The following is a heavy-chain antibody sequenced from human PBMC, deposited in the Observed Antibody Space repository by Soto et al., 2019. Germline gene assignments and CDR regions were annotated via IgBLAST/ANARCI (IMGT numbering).Heavy chain of an antibody. CDR2: IYYSGST. Sequence: QVQLQESGPGLVKPSETLSLTCTVSGGSISSYYWSWIRQPPGKGLEWIGYIYYSGSTNYNPSLKSRVTISVDTSKNQFSLKLSSVTAADTAVYYCARWSGWYYFDYWGQGTLVTVSS. V-gene: IGHV4-59*01. CDR3: ARWSGWYYFDY. J-gene: IGHJ4*02. CDR1: GGSISSYY. D-gene: IGHD3-3*01.